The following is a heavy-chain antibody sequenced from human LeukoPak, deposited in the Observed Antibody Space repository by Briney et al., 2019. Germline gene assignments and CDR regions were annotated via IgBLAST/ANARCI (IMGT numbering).Heavy chain of an antibody. CDR2: FDPEDGET. J-gene: IGHJ4*02. CDR1: GYTLTELS. V-gene: IGHV1-24*01. CDR3: TRELGGSYNDY. D-gene: IGHD1-26*01. Sequence: ASVKVSCKVSGYTLTELSMHWVRQAPGKGLEWMGDFDPEDGETIYAQKFQGRVTMTRDTSTSTVYMEVSSLRSEDTAVYYCTRELGGSYNDYWGQGTLVTVSS.